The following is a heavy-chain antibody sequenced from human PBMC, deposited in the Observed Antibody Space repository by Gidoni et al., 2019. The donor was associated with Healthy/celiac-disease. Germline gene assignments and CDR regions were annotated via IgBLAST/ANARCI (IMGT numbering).Heavy chain of an antibody. CDR2: IYGGGST. Sequence: EVQLVESGGGLVQPGGSLRLSCSASGFTVSSNYIRWVRQAPGKGLEWVAVIYGGGSTDYADSVKGRFTISRDNSKNTLDLQMNSLRAEDTAVYYCAFSTTVTTGWYFDYWGQGTLVTVSS. J-gene: IGHJ4*02. CDR1: GFTVSSNY. V-gene: IGHV3-66*02. D-gene: IGHD4-17*01. CDR3: AFSTTVTTGWYFDY.